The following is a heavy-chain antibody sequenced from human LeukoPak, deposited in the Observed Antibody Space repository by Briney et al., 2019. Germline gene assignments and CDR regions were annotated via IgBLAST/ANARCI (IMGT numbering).Heavy chain of an antibody. V-gene: IGHV4-59*01. CDR2: IYYSGST. Sequence: SETLSLTCTVSGGSISSYYWSWIREPPGMGLEWIGYIYYSGSTNYNPSLKSRVTISVDTSKNQFSLKLSSVTAADTAVYYCAGDVVGNYYYYMDVWGKGTTVTVSS. CDR1: GGSISSYY. J-gene: IGHJ6*03. D-gene: IGHD2-15*01. CDR3: AGDVVGNYYYYMDV.